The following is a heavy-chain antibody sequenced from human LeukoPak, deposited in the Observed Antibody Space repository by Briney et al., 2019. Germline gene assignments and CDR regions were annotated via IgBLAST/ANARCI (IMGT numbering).Heavy chain of an antibody. CDR3: ARDLTYGSGEGYYYYYGMDV. CDR2: INAGNGNT. V-gene: IGHV1-3*01. CDR1: GYTLTSYA. Sequence: ASVKVSCKASGYTLTSYAMHWVRQAPGQRLEWMGWINAGNGNTKYSQKFQGRVTITRDTSASTAYMELSSLRSEDTAVYYCARDLTYGSGEGYYYYYGMDVWGKGTTVTVSS. D-gene: IGHD3-10*01. J-gene: IGHJ6*04.